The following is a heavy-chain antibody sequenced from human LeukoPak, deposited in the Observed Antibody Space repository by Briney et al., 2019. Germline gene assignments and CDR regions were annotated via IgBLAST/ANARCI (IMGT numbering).Heavy chain of an antibody. CDR2: INPNSGGT. J-gene: IGHJ4*02. CDR1: GYTFTGYY. Sequence: VASVKVSCKASGYTFTGYYMHWVRQAPGQGLEWMGWINPNSGGTNFAPKFQGRVTMTRDTSISTAYMELSRLRSDDTAVYYCARDFPYYYDSSGYPYWGRGTLVTVSS. D-gene: IGHD3-22*01. CDR3: ARDFPYYYDSSGYPY. V-gene: IGHV1-2*02.